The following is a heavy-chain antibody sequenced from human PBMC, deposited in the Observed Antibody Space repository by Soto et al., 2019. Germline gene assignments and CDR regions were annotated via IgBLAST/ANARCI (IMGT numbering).Heavy chain of an antibody. V-gene: IGHV5-10-1*01. CDR3: ARHNLDSGYDSWNDVYYYYYDMDV. J-gene: IGHJ6*02. D-gene: IGHD5-12*01. CDR2: IDPSDSYT. CDR1: GYSFTSYW. Sequence: PGESLKISCKGSGYSFTSYWISWVRQMPGKGLEWMGRIDPSDSYTNYSPSFQGHVTISADKSISTAYLQWSSLKASDTAMYYCARHNLDSGYDSWNDVYYYYYDMDVWGQAITGMVFS.